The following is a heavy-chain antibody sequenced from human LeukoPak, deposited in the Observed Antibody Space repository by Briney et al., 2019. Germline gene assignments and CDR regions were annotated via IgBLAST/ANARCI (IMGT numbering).Heavy chain of an antibody. CDR2: ISGSGGST. CDR3: AKALMRSNGGYPY. V-gene: IGHV3-23*01. CDR1: GFTFSSYA. Sequence: GGSLRLSCAASGFTFSSYAMSWVRQAPGKGLEWVSAISGSGGSTYYADSVKGRFTISRDNSKNTLYLQMNGLRAEDTAVYYCAKALMRSNGGYPYWGQGTLVTVSS. J-gene: IGHJ4*02. D-gene: IGHD3-22*01.